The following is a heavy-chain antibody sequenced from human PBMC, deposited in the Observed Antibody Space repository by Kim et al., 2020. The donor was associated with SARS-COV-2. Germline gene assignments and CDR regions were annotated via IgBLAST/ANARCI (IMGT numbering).Heavy chain of an antibody. V-gene: IGHV1-46*01. D-gene: IGHD4-17*01. J-gene: IGHJ4*02. Sequence: EQKVPGRVTMNRDTSTSTVYMELSSLRSEDTAVYYCARPAGDYGTYYFDYWGQGTLVPVSS. CDR3: ARPAGDYGTYYFDY.